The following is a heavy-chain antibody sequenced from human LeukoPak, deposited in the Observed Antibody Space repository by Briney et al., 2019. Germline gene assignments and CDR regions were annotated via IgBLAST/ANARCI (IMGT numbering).Heavy chain of an antibody. CDR2: IYYSGST. V-gene: IGHV4-39*01. Sequence: RSSETLSLTCTVSGGSISSSSYYWGWIRQPPGKGLEWIGSIYYSGSTYYNLSLKSRVTISVDTSKNQFSLKLSSVTAADTAMYYCARHWMAVAPYWYFDLWGRGTLVTVSS. CDR3: ARHWMAVAPYWYFDL. J-gene: IGHJ2*01. CDR1: GGSISSSSYY. D-gene: IGHD6-19*01.